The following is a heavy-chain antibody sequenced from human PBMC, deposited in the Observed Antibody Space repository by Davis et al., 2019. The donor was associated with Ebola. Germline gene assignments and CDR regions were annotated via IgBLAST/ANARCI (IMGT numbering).Heavy chain of an antibody. CDR1: GFTFSSYS. CDR2: ISSSSSYI. Sequence: GESLKISCAASGFTFSSYSMNWVRQAPGKGLEWVSSISSSSSYIYYADSVKGRFTISRDNAKNSLYLQMNSLRAEDTAVYYCARARYCSGGSCYRPNFDYWGQGTLVTVSS. D-gene: IGHD2-15*01. J-gene: IGHJ4*02. CDR3: ARARYCSGGSCYRPNFDY. V-gene: IGHV3-21*01.